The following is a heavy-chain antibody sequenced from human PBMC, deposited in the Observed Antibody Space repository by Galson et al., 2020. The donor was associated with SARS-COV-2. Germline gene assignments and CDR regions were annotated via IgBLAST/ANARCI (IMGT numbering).Heavy chain of an antibody. J-gene: IGHJ4*02. D-gene: IGHD1-26*01. V-gene: IGHV3-30*04. CDR2: ISFDGSNK. CDR1: GFTFSSYA. CDR3: ARSGPDRVGATYFDY. Sequence: GGSLRLSCVATGFTFSSYAVHWVRQAPGKGLEWVVVISFDGSNKYYADSVKGRFTISRDNSRNTLYLQMDSLTTEDTAVYYCARSGPDRVGATYFDYLGRGTLVTVSP.